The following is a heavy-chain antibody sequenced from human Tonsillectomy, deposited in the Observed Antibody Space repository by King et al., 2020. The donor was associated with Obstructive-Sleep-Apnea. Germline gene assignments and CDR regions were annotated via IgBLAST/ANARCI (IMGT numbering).Heavy chain of an antibody. CDR1: GLSLSTSGVG. J-gene: IGHJ4*02. CDR2: IYCDDDK. D-gene: IGHD3-9*01. Sequence: TLKESGPTLVKPTQTLTLTCTFSGLSLSTSGVGVGWIRQPPGKALGWLALIYCDDDKRYSPSLKSRLTITKDTSKNQVVLTMTNMDPVDTATYYCAHGYYDIWTGYSFDYWGQGTLVTVSS. V-gene: IGHV2-5*02. CDR3: AHGYYDIWTGYSFDY.